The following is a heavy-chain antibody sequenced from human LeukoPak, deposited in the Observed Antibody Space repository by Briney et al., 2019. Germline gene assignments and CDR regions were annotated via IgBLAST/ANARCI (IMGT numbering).Heavy chain of an antibody. CDR1: SGSISRYY. V-gene: IGHV4-59*01. J-gene: IGHJ6*03. D-gene: IGHD2-15*01. CDR3: ASKKGGYCSGGSCYSEGYYYYMDV. Sequence: PSETLSLTCTVSSGSISRYYWSWTRQPPGKGLEGVGYMYYSGSTNYNPSLKSRVTISVDTSKNQFSLKLSSVTAADTAVYYCASKKGGYCSGGSCYSEGYYYYMDVWGKGTTVTVSS. CDR2: MYYSGST.